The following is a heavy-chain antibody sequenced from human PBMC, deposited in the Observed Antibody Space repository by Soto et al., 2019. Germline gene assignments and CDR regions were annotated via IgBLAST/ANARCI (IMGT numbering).Heavy chain of an antibody. V-gene: IGHV3-33*01. Sequence: QVELVESGGGVVQPVGSLRLACAASGFTFSSYCRHWVSQAPGKGLEWVAVIWFDGSKEFYAASVEGRFTISRDNSKNIVYLEMNSPRDVDTAVYYCARAVPAAKGWCDSWGQGTLVTVSS. CDR3: ARAVPAAKGWCDS. CDR1: GFTFSSYC. CDR2: IWFDGSKE. D-gene: IGHD2-2*01. J-gene: IGHJ5*01.